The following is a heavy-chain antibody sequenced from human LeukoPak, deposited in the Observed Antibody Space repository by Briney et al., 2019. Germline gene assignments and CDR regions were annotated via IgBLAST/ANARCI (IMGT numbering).Heavy chain of an antibody. CDR2: ISGSGGST. Sequence: GGSLRLSCVVSGFTFNNYAMSWVRQAPGKGLEWVSAISGSGGSTYYADSVKGRFTISRDNSKNTLYLQMNSLRAEDTAVYYCAKDGQYYYDSSGYSDYWGQGTLVTVSS. CDR3: AKDGQYYYDSSGYSDY. V-gene: IGHV3-23*01. J-gene: IGHJ4*02. D-gene: IGHD3-22*01. CDR1: GFTFNNYA.